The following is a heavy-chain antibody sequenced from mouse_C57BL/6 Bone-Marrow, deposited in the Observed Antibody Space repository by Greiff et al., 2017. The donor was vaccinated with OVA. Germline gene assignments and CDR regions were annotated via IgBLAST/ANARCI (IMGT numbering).Heavy chain of an antibody. J-gene: IGHJ2*01. V-gene: IGHV1-81*01. CDR1: GYTFTSYG. CDR3: AREIYYYGSSYYFDY. D-gene: IGHD1-1*01. CDR2: IYPRSGNT. Sequence: QVQLQQSGAELARPGASVKLSCKASGYTFTSYGISWVKQSTGQGLEWIGEIYPRSGNTYYNEKFKGKATLTADKSSSTAYMELRSLTSEDSAVYFCAREIYYYGSSYYFDYWGQGTTLTVSS.